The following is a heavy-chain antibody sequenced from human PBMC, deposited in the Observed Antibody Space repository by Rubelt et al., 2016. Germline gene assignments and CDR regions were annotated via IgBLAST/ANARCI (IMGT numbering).Heavy chain of an antibody. CDR1: GFTFRNYA. Sequence: QVQLVESGGGVVQPGRSLRLSCAVSGFTFRNYAMHWVRQAQGKGLEGVAVISNDGSNKNYADSVKGRFTISRDHSKNTLYLEMNSLRGEDTAVYYCARLESPLGGYWGQGTLVTVSS. CDR3: ARLESPLGGY. D-gene: IGHD3-16*01. J-gene: IGHJ4*02. V-gene: IGHV3-30*04. CDR2: ISNDGSNK.